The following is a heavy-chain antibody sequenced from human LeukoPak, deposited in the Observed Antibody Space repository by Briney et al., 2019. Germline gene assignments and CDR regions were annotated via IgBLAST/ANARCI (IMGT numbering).Heavy chain of an antibody. Sequence: SETLSLTCTVSGGSISSSSYYWGWIRQPPGKGLEWIGSICYSGSTYYNPSLKSRVTISVDTSKNQFSLKLSSVTAADTAVYYCARKSRLERTFDPWGQGTLVTVSS. J-gene: IGHJ5*02. CDR2: ICYSGST. CDR1: GGSISSSSYY. V-gene: IGHV4-39*01. CDR3: ARKSRLERTFDP. D-gene: IGHD6-25*01.